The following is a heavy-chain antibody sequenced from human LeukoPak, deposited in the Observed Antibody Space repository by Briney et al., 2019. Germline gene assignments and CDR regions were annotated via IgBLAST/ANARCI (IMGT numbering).Heavy chain of an antibody. CDR1: GYSISSGYY. CDR3: ARSAGYYDSSAYGDY. J-gene: IGHJ4*02. V-gene: IGHV4-38-2*02. D-gene: IGHD3-22*01. CDR2: IYHSGST. Sequence: SETLSLTCTVSGYSISSGYYWGWIRQPPGQGLEWIGSIYHSGSTYYNPSLKSRVTISVDTSKNQFSLKLSSVTAADTAVYYCARSAGYYDSSAYGDYWGQGTLVTVSS.